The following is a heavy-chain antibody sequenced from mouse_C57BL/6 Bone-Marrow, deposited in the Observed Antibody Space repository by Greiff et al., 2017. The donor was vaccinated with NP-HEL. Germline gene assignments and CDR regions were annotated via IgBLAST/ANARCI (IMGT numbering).Heavy chain of an antibody. Sequence: QVHVKQSGAELVKPGASVKLSCKASGYTFTEYTIHWVKQRSGQGLEWIGWFYPGSGSIKYNEKFKDKATLTADKSSSTVYMELSRLTSEDSAVYFCARHASYYYGSPYFDYWGQGTTLTVSS. J-gene: IGHJ2*01. V-gene: IGHV1-62-2*01. CDR2: FYPGSGSI. CDR3: ARHASYYYGSPYFDY. CDR1: GYTFTEYT. D-gene: IGHD1-1*01.